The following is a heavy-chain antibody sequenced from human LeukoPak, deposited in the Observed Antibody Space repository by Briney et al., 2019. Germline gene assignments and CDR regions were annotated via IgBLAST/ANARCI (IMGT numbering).Heavy chain of an antibody. V-gene: IGHV3-53*01. CDR1: GFSVGTNY. J-gene: IGHJ3*02. D-gene: IGHD2-15*01. CDR2: IYSGDNT. Sequence: GGSLRLSCAASGFSVGTNYMTWVRQAPGKGLEWVSVIYSGDNTYYADSVKGRFTISRDTPKNTLYLQMNSLRAEATAVYYCARDTGSGYCSGGRCRGAFDIWGQGTMVTVSS. CDR3: ARDTGSGYCSGGRCRGAFDI.